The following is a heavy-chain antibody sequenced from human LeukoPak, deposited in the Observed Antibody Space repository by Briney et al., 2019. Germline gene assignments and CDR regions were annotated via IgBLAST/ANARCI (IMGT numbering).Heavy chain of an antibody. D-gene: IGHD6-13*01. J-gene: IGHJ4*02. CDR3: AHYSSSWYLDYFDY. Sequence: GGSLRLSCAASGFTFSSYAMTWVRQAPGKGLEWVSAISGSGGITYVAGSVKGRFTISRDNSKNTLYLQMNSLRAEDTAVYYCAHYSSSWYLDYFDYWGQGTLVTVSS. CDR2: ISGSGGIT. V-gene: IGHV3-23*01. CDR1: GFTFSSYA.